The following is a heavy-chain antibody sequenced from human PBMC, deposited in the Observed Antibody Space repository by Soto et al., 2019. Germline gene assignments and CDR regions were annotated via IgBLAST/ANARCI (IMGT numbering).Heavy chain of an antibody. V-gene: IGHV3-74*01. J-gene: IGHJ4*02. D-gene: IGHD6-19*01. CDR3: ARVEMAGTPFDY. Sequence: EVQLVESGGGLVQPGGSLRLSCAASGFTFSSYWMHWVRQAAGKGLVWVSRINSDGSSTSYADSVKGRFTISRDNAKNTLYLQMNSLRAEDAAVYYCARVEMAGTPFDYWGQGTLVTVSS. CDR2: INSDGSST. CDR1: GFTFSSYW.